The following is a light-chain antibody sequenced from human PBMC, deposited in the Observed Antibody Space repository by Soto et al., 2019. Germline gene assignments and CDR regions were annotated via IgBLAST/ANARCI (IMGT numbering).Light chain of an antibody. V-gene: IGLV3-21*01. CDR2: YDS. Sequence: SYELTQPPSVSVAPGKTARITCGGNNIGSKSVHWYQQKPGQAPVLVIYYDSDRPSGIPERFSGSNSGNTASLTISGLQAEDEADYFCSSYTTSSTVVFGGGTKLTVL. J-gene: IGLJ2*01. CDR3: SSYTTSSTVV. CDR1: NIGSKS.